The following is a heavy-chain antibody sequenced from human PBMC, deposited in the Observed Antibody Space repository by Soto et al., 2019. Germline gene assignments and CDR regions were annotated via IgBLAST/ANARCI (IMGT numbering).Heavy chain of an antibody. D-gene: IGHD3-16*01. J-gene: IGHJ6*02. Sequence: QVQLVQSGAEVKKPGASVKVSCKASGYSFTRYGISWVRQAPGQGLEWMGWISGYNANTNYPENLQGRVTMTTDTSTSTAYMEVRNLISDDTAVYYCARMGDVPYYDYGLDVWGQGTTVTVSS. V-gene: IGHV1-18*01. CDR2: ISGYNANT. CDR3: ARMGDVPYYDYGLDV. CDR1: GYSFTRYG.